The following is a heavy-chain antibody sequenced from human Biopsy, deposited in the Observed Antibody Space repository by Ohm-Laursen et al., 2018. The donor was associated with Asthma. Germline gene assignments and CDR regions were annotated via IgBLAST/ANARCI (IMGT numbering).Heavy chain of an antibody. V-gene: IGHV3-30*18. CDR2: ISYDGNHK. Sequence: SSLRLSCAATGFMFRSFGVHWVRQAPGKGLEWVAVISYDGNHKFYEDSVKGRFTISRDNSKNTLYLQMNSLRTEDTAVYYCAKRRGYSGHDNDYWGQGTLVIVSS. CDR3: AKRRGYSGHDNDY. CDR1: GFMFRSFG. J-gene: IGHJ4*02. D-gene: IGHD5-12*01.